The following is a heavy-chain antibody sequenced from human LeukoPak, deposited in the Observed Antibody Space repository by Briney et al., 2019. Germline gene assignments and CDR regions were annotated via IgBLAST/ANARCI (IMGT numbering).Heavy chain of an antibody. J-gene: IGHJ4*02. CDR1: GFTLSSYA. CDR2: ISGSGGST. CDR3: AKDHLGTAYGSGIDY. Sequence: GGSLRLSCAASGFTLSSYAISWVRQAPGKGLEWVSAISGSGGSTYYADSVKGRFTISRDNSKNTLYLQMNSLRAEDTAVYYCAKDHLGTAYGSGIDYWGQGNLVTVSS. V-gene: IGHV3-23*01. D-gene: IGHD3-10*01.